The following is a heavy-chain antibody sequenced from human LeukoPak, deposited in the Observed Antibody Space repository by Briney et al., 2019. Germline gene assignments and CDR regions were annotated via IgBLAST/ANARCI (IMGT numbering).Heavy chain of an antibody. CDR2: INHSGGT. V-gene: IGHV4-34*01. D-gene: IGHD2-21*01. Sequence: SETLSLTCAVYGGSFSGYYWSWIRQPPGKGLEWIGEINHSGGTNYNPSLKSRVTISVDTSKNQFSLKLSSVTAADTAVYYCAPYGGDWTFDWGQGTLVTVSS. CDR1: GGSFSGYY. J-gene: IGHJ4*02. CDR3: APYGGDWTFD.